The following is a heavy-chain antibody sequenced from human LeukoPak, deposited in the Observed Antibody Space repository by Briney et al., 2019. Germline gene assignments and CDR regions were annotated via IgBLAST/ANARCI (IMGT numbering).Heavy chain of an antibody. D-gene: IGHD5-24*01. CDR2: INHSGST. CDR1: GGSFSGYY. J-gene: IGHJ4*02. CDR3: ARGVKRWLQLSGYFDY. V-gene: IGHV4-34*01. Sequence: SSETLSLTCAVYGGSFSGYYWSWIRQPPGKGLEWIGEINHSGSTNYNPSLKSRVTISVDTSKNQFSLKLSSVTAADTAVYYCARGVKRWLQLSGYFDYWGQGTLVTVSS.